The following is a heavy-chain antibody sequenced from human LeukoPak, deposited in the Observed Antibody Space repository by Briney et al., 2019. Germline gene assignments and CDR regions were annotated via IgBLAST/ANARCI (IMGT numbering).Heavy chain of an antibody. J-gene: IGHJ4*02. CDR1: GFTFNTYS. V-gene: IGHV3-72*01. CDR2: TRNKANSYTT. CDR3: ARGPYYYDSSGYLTPYFDY. D-gene: IGHD3-22*01. Sequence: GGSLRLSCAASGFTFNTYSMNWVRQAPGKGLEWVGRTRNKANSYTTEYAASVKGRFIISRDDSKNSLSLQMNSLKTEDTAVYYCARGPYYYDSSGYLTPYFDYWGQGTLVTVSS.